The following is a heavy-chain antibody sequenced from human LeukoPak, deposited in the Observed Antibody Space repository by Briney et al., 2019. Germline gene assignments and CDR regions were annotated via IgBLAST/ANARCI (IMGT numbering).Heavy chain of an antibody. CDR2: IIPIFGTA. Sequence: SVTVSCKASGGTFSSYAISWVRQAPGQGREWMGRIIPIFGTANYAQKFQGRVTITTDESTSTAYMELSSLRSEDTAVYYCAREAQERGYSGYDDYWGQGTLVTVSS. CDR1: GGTFSSYA. CDR3: AREAQERGYSGYDDY. J-gene: IGHJ4*02. V-gene: IGHV1-69*05. D-gene: IGHD5-12*01.